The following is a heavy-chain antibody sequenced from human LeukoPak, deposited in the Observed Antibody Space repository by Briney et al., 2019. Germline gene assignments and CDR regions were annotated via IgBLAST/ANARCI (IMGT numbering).Heavy chain of an antibody. V-gene: IGHV3-48*01. Sequence: GGSLRLSCAASGFTFSSYSMNWVRQAPGKGLEWVSYISGDSSSIYYADSVKGRFTISRDNAKNSLYLQMNSLRAEDTAVYYCARGLIAVVIAAVGAFDIWGQGTMVTVSS. D-gene: IGHD2-15*01. CDR2: ISGDSSSI. CDR1: GFTFSSYS. J-gene: IGHJ3*02. CDR3: ARGLIAVVIAAVGAFDI.